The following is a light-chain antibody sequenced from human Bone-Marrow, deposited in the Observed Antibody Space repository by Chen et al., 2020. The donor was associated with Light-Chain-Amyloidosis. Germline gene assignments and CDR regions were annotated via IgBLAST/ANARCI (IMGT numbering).Light chain of an antibody. Sequence: YDLTQPPSVSVSPGQTARITCSGDDLPTKYAYWYQQKPVQAPVLVIHRNTERPSGISERFSGSSSGTTATLTISGVQAEDEADYHCQSADSSGTYEVIFGGGTKLTVL. J-gene: IGLJ2*01. CDR3: QSADSSGTYEVI. CDR1: DLPTKY. V-gene: IGLV3-25*03. CDR2: RNT.